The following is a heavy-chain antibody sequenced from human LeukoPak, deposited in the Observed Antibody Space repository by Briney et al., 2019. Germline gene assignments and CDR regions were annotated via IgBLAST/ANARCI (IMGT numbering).Heavy chain of an antibody. J-gene: IGHJ4*02. CDR2: INHSGST. Sequence: PSETLSLTCAVYGGSFSGYYWSWIRQPPGKGLEWIGEINHSGSTNYNPSLKSRVTISVDTSKNQFSLKLSSVTAADTAVYYCAREIAYYDSSGYHRSESSFDYWGQGTLVTVSS. V-gene: IGHV4-34*01. CDR3: AREIAYYDSSGYHRSESSFDY. D-gene: IGHD3-22*01. CDR1: GGSFSGYY.